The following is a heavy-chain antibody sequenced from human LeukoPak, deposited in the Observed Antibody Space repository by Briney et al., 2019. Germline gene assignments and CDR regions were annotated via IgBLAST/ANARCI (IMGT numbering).Heavy chain of an antibody. J-gene: IGHJ4*02. D-gene: IGHD3-22*01. CDR2: IYPGDSDT. Sequence: GGSLKISCKGSGYSFTSYWIGWVRQMPGKGLEWMGIIYPGDSDTRYSPSFQGQVTISADKSISTAYLQWSSLKASDTAMYYCARAYYYDSSGYSQNFDYWGQGTLVTVSS. V-gene: IGHV5-51*01. CDR1: GYSFTSYW. CDR3: ARAYYYDSSGYSQNFDY.